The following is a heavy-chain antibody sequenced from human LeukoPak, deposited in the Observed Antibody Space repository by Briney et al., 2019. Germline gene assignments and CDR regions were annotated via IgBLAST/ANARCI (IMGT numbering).Heavy chain of an antibody. CDR2: IYYSGST. Sequence: SETLSLTCTVSSGSISSYYWSWIRQPPGKGLEWIGYIYYSGSTNYNPSLKSRVTISVDTSKNQFSLKLSSVTAADTAVYYCARDPLGYDAFDIWGQGTMVTVSS. D-gene: IGHD1-26*01. CDR3: ARDPLGYDAFDI. J-gene: IGHJ3*02. V-gene: IGHV4-59*01. CDR1: SGSISSYY.